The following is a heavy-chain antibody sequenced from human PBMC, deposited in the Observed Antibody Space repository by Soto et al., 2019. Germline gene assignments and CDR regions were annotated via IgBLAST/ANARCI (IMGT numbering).Heavy chain of an antibody. CDR2: ISAYNGNT. J-gene: IGHJ6*02. CDR3: ARDGMGATLTHDYYYYGMDV. CDR1: GYTFTSYG. D-gene: IGHD1-26*01. Sequence: ASVKVSCKASGYTFTSYGISWVRQAPGQGLEWMGWISAYNGNTNYAQKLQGRVTMTTDTSTSTAYMELRSLRSEDTAVYYCARDGMGATLTHDYYYYGMDVWGQGTTVTVSS. V-gene: IGHV1-18*01.